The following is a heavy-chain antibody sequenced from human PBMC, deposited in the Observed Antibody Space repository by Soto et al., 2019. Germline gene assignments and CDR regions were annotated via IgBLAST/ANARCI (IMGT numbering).Heavy chain of an antibody. CDR3: ARGVIH. Sequence: QVQLQESGTGQVKHSQTLFLPCTVSGGSISSDGYYWSWIRLHPGKGLEWIGYIYYSGSTSYNPSLKRRLTISVDTSKNQYSLKLSSVTVADTAVFYCARGVIHWGQGTLVTVSS. D-gene: IGHD3-16*02. J-gene: IGHJ4*02. V-gene: IGHV4-31*03. CDR1: GGSISSDGYY. CDR2: IYYSGST.